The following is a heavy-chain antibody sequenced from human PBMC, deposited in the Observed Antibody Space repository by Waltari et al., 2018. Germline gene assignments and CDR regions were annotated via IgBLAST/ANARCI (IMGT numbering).Heavy chain of an antibody. CDR2: INAGNGNT. V-gene: IGHV1-3*01. J-gene: IGHJ6*02. Sequence: QVQLVQSGAEVKKPGASVQVSCQASGYTFTSYAMHWVRQAPGQRLEWMGWINAGNGNTKYSQKFQGRVTITRDTSASTAYMELSSLRSEDTAVYYCARGSGSLGWGMDVWGQGTTVTVSS. CDR3: ARGSGSLGWGMDV. CDR1: GYTFTSYA. D-gene: IGHD3-10*01.